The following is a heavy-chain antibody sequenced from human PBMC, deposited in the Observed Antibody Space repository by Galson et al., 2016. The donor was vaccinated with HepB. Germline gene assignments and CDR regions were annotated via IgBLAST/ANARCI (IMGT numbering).Heavy chain of an antibody. J-gene: IGHJ6*03. CDR2: IHHSGST. CDR1: GDSISSSYY. Sequence: ETLSLTCNVSGDSISSSYYWAWLRQPPGKGLEWIGSIHHSGSTYHNPSLKSRVTMSLDTSKNQASLKLYFVTAADTAVYYCARSGTTHGLVLRYYYMDVWGKGTTVTVSS. V-gene: IGHV4-38-2*02. D-gene: IGHD1-1*01. CDR3: ARSGTTHGLVLRYYYMDV.